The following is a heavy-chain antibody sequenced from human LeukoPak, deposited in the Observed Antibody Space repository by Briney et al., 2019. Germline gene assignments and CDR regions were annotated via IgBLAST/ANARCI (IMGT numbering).Heavy chain of an antibody. Sequence: GGSLRLSCAASGFTFSSYVMHWVRQAPGKGLEWVAIISYDGSNEYYADSVKGRFTISRDNSKNTLYLQMNSLRAEDTAVYYCAKGPESITMVRGVLDPWGQGTLVTVSS. V-gene: IGHV3-30*04. CDR1: GFTFSSYV. CDR2: ISYDGSNE. CDR3: AKGPESITMVRGVLDP. D-gene: IGHD3-10*01. J-gene: IGHJ5*02.